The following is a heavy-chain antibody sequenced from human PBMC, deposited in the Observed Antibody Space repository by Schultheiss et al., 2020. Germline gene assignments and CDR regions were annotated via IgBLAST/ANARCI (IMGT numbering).Heavy chain of an antibody. CDR1: GGTFSSYA. D-gene: IGHD6-19*01. J-gene: IGHJ6*02. CDR2: IIPIFGTA. CDR3: ARGWIAVADYFDYGMDV. V-gene: IGHV1-69*06. Sequence: SVKVSCKASGGTFSSYAISWVRQAPGQGLEWMGRIIPIFGTANYAQKFQGRVTITADKSTSTAYMELSRLRAEDTALYYCARGWIAVADYFDYGMDVWGQGTTVTVSS.